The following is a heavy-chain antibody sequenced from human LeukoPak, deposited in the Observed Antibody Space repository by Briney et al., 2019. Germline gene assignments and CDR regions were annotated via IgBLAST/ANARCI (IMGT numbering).Heavy chain of an antibody. Sequence: PSETLTLTCTVSGGSINSYYWSWIRQPAGKGLEWIGRIYTSGNTNYNPSLKSRVTMSVDTSKNQFSLRLSSVTAADTAVYYCARATIAVAGTSPVEDYWGQGTLVTVSS. J-gene: IGHJ4*02. CDR3: ARATIAVAGTSPVEDY. V-gene: IGHV4-4*07. D-gene: IGHD6-19*01. CDR1: GGSINSYY. CDR2: IYTSGNT.